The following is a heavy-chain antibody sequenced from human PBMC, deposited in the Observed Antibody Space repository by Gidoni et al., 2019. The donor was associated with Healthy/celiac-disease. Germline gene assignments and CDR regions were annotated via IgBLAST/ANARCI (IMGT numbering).Heavy chain of an antibody. V-gene: IGHV3-30*04. D-gene: IGHD3-3*01. CDR2: ISYDGSNK. CDR3: ARSGDDFWSGYSRTYYYYGMDV. J-gene: IGHJ6*02. CDR1: GFTFSSYA. Sequence: QVQLVESGGGVVQPGRSLRLSCAASGFTFSSYAMHWFRQAPGQGLEWVAVISYDGSNKYYADSVKGRFTISRDNSKNTLYLQMNSLRAEDTAVYYCARSGDDFWSGYSRTYYYYGMDVWGQGTTVTVSS.